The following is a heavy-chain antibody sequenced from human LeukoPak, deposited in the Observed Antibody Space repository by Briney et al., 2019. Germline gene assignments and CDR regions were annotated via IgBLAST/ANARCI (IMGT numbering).Heavy chain of an antibody. Sequence: GGSLRLSCAASGFTLSSYAMHWVRQVPDTGLEWVAVISYDGSIKYYADSVKGRFTISRDNSKNTLYLQMSSLRTEDTAVYYCARVLYSGSWYLGFWGQGTLVTVSS. D-gene: IGHD6-13*01. V-gene: IGHV3-30-3*01. CDR1: GFTLSSYA. CDR2: ISYDGSIK. CDR3: ARVLYSGSWYLGF. J-gene: IGHJ4*02.